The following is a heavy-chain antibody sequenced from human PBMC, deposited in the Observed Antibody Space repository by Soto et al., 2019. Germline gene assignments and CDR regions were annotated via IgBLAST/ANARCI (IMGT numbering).Heavy chain of an antibody. CDR1: GGSIRRYY. V-gene: IGHV4-59*01. D-gene: IGHD2-21*02. J-gene: IGHJ6*02. CDR3: ARDLWGYCGTDCYPLDV. CDR2: LYNAGST. Sequence: QVRLQESGPGLVKPSETLSLTCTVSGGSIRRYYWSWIRQPPGKGLEWIGYLYNAGSTIYNPSLKSRVTISVDMSQNQFSLNLNYVTAADTAVYYCARDLWGYCGTDCYPLDVWGQGTTVTVSS.